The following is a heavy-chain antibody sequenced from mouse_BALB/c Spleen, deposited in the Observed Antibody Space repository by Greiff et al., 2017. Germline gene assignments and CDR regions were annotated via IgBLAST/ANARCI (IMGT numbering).Heavy chain of an antibody. CDR3: ARYDYDWFAY. CDR1: GDSITSGY. D-gene: IGHD2-4*01. V-gene: IGHV3-8*02. J-gene: IGHJ3*01. Sequence: EVQRVESGPSLVKPSQTLSLTCSVTGDSITSGYWNWIRKFPGNKLEYMGYISYSGSTYYNPSLKSRISITRDTSKNQYYLQLNSVTTEDTATYYCARYDYDWFAYWGQGTLVTVSA. CDR2: ISYSGST.